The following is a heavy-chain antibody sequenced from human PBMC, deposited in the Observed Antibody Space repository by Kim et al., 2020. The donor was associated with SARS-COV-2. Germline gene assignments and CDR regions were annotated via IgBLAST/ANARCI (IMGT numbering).Heavy chain of an antibody. J-gene: IGHJ6*02. V-gene: IGHV3-11*03. CDR1: GFTFSDYY. D-gene: IGHD2-2*01. Sequence: GGSLRLSCAASGFTFSDYYMSWIRQAPGKGLEWVSYISSSSSYTNYADSVKGRCTISRDNAKNSLYLQMNSLRAEDTAVYYCARSWSSTGPEYGMDVWGQGTTVTVSS. CDR2: ISSSSSYT. CDR3: ARSWSSTGPEYGMDV.